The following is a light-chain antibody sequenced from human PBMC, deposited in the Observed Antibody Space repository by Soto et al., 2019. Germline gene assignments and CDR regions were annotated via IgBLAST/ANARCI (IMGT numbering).Light chain of an antibody. CDR2: WAS. CDR3: QQYYSTPFT. J-gene: IGKJ3*01. Sequence: DIVMTQSPDSLAVSLGERATINCKSSQNVLYSSNNKNYLAWFQQKPGQPPKLLIYWASTRESGVPDRFSGSGSGTXXXXXXXXLQAEDVAVYFCQQYYSTPFTFGPGTKVDIK. V-gene: IGKV4-1*01. CDR1: QNVLYSSNNKNY.